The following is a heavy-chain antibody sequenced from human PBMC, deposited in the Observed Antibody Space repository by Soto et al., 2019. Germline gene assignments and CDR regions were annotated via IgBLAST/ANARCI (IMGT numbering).Heavy chain of an antibody. V-gene: IGHV1-3*01. Sequence: ASVKASCKASGYTFTSYAMHWVRQAPGQRLEWMGWINAGNGNTKYSQKFQGRVTITRDTSASTAYMELSSLRSEDTAVYYCARGTALDIVVVTAPEDYWGQGTLVTVSS. CDR2: INAGNGNT. CDR1: GYTFTSYA. D-gene: IGHD2-21*02. J-gene: IGHJ4*02. CDR3: ARGTALDIVVVTAPEDY.